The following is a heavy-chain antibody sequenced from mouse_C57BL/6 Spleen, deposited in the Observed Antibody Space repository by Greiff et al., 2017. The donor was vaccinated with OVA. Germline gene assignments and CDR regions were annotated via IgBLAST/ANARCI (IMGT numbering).Heavy chain of an antibody. CDR1: GFTFSDYY. CDR3: ARQPDYYGSSYGYFDV. Sequence: EVQRVESGGGLVQPGGSLKLSCAASGFTFSDYYMYWVRQTPEKRLEWVAYISNGGGSTYYPDTVKGRFTISRDNAKNTLYLQMSRLKSEDTAMYYCARQPDYYGSSYGYFDVWGTGTTVTVSS. J-gene: IGHJ1*03. CDR2: ISNGGGST. V-gene: IGHV5-12*01. D-gene: IGHD1-1*01.